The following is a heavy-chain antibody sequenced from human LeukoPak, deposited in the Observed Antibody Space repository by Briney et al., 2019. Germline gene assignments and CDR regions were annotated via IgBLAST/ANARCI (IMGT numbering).Heavy chain of an antibody. CDR2: TRNKANSYTT. D-gene: IGHD1-26*01. J-gene: IGHJ4*02. CDR3: ARLGSGRQFDY. V-gene: IGHV3-72*01. Sequence: GGSLRLSCAAPGITFSSFAMGWVRQAPGKGLEWVGRTRNKANSYTTEYAASVKGRFTISRDDSKNSLYLQMNSLKTEDTAVYYCARLGSGRQFDYWGQGTLVTVSS. CDR1: GITFSSFA.